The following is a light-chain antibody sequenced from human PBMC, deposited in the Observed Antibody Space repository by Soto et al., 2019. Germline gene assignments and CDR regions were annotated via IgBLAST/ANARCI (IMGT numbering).Light chain of an antibody. CDR1: QSVLFRSNNKNY. CDR2: WAS. CDR3: QQYYTTPWT. J-gene: IGKJ1*01. V-gene: IGKV4-1*01. Sequence: DIVMTQSPDSLAVSLGERATINCKSSQSVLFRSNNKNYLAWFQQKPGQPPKLLIYWASTRESGVLDRFSGSGSGTDFTLTIISRQAEDVAAYYCQQYYTTPWTFGQGKKVEIK.